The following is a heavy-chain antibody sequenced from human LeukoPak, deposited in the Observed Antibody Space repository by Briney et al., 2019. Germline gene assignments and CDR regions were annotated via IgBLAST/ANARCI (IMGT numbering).Heavy chain of an antibody. Sequence: GGSLRLSCAASGFTFSSYGMNWVRQAPGKGLEWVSCVSSTSSYIYYADSVKGRFTISRDNAKNSLYLQMNSLRAEDTAVYYCASPRGGDYGDYWGQGTLVTVSS. CDR3: ASPRGGDYGDY. CDR1: GFTFSSYG. D-gene: IGHD3-16*01. J-gene: IGHJ4*02. CDR2: VSSTSSYI. V-gene: IGHV3-21*01.